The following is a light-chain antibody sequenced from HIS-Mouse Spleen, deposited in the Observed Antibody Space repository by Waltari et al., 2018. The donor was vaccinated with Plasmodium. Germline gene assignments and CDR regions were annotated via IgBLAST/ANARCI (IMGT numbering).Light chain of an antibody. J-gene: IGLJ2*01. CDR3: SSYAGSNNLV. CDR1: SSTVGGYNF. Sequence: QSALTQPPSASGSPGQSVTISCTGTSSTVGGYNFVSWYQQPHGKPPKLMIYEVSKRPSGVPDRFSGSKSGNTASLTVSGLQAEDEADYYCSSYAGSNNLVFGGGTKLTVL. CDR2: EVS. V-gene: IGLV2-8*01.